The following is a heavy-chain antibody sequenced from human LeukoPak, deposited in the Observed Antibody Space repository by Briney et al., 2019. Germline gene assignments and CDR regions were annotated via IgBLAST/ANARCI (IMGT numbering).Heavy chain of an antibody. Sequence: PSETLSLTCTVSDDSVSSGSYYWSWIRQPPGKGLEWIGYIYYSGNTNYNPSLKSRVTISVDMSKNQFSLKLSSVTAADTAVYYCARELYCSGGSCYSEGYFGYWGQGTLVTVSS. D-gene: IGHD2-15*01. CDR3: ARELYCSGGSCYSEGYFGY. CDR2: IYYSGNT. J-gene: IGHJ4*02. V-gene: IGHV4-61*01. CDR1: DDSVSSGSYY.